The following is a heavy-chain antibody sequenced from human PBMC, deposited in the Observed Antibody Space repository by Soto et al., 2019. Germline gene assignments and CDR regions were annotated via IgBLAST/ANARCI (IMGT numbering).Heavy chain of an antibody. D-gene: IGHD6-13*01. CDR2: IYPSGGT. CDR1: GVTMSYGVYS. V-gene: IGHV4-61*02. CDR3: ARGAAAGADYGMDV. Sequence: SETLSLTCSVSGVTMSYGVYSWSWIRQPAGKGLEWIGRIYPSGGTNFNPSLKSRVTMSVDTSNKKFSLKLSSVTAADTAVYRCARGAAAGADYGMDVWGQGTTVTVSS. J-gene: IGHJ6*02.